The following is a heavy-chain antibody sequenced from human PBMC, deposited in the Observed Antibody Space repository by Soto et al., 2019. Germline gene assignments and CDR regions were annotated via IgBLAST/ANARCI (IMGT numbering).Heavy chain of an antibody. Sequence: GASVKVSCKASGYTFTSYGISWVRQAPGQGLEWMGWISAYNGNTNYAQKLQGRVTMATDTSTSTAYMELRSLRAEDTAIYYCAKGKAHTLFGVDTLFDYWCQGTLVTVSS. D-gene: IGHD3-3*01. CDR3: AKGKAHTLFGVDTLFDY. V-gene: IGHV1-18*04. J-gene: IGHJ4*02. CDR2: ISAYNGNT. CDR1: GYTFTSYG.